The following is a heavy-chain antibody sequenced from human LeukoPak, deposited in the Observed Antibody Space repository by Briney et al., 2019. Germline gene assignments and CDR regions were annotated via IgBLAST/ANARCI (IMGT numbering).Heavy chain of an antibody. J-gene: IGHJ1*01. CDR3: ARGRIDRHSSSSSEYFQH. D-gene: IGHD6-13*01. CDR1: GGSISSSSYY. CDR2: IYYSGST. V-gene: IGHV4-39*07. Sequence: PSESVSLTRTVSGGSISSSSYYGGWIRQPPGKGLEWIGRIYYSGSTYYNPSVKSRVTISVDTSKNQFSLKLSSVTAADTAVYYCARGRIDRHSSSSSEYFQHWGQGTLVTVSS.